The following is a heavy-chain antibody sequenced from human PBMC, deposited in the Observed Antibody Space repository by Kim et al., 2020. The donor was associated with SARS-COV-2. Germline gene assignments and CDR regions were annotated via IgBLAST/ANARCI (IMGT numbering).Heavy chain of an antibody. CDR3: ARQLYYGSGSYYWFDP. V-gene: IGHV4-59*13. D-gene: IGHD3-10*01. CDR1: GGSISSYY. J-gene: IGHJ5*02. Sequence: SETLSLTCTVSGGSISSYYWSWIRQPPGKGLEWIGYIYYSGSTNYNPSLKSRGTISVDTSKNQFSLKLSSVTAADTAVYYCARQLYYGSGSYYWFDPWGQGTLVTVSS. CDR2: IYYSGST.